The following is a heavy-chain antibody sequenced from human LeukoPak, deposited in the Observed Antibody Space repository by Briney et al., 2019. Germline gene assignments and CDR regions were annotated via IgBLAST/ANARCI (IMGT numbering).Heavy chain of an antibody. CDR2: IIPIFGTA. V-gene: IGHV1-69*13. D-gene: IGHD2-15*01. CDR3: ARDLGPHCSGGSCWASGY. CDR1: GGTFSSYA. J-gene: IGHJ4*02. Sequence: GAPVKVSCKASGGTFSSYAISWVRQAPGQGLEWMGGIIPIFGTANYAQKFQGRVTITADESTSTAYMELSSLRSEDTAVYYCARDLGPHCSGGSCWASGYWGQGTLVTVSS.